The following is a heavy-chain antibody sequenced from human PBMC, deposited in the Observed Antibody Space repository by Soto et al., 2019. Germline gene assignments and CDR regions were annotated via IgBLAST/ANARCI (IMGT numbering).Heavy chain of an antibody. CDR3: ARVRFPYGMDV. D-gene: IGHD3-3*01. Sequence: GGSLRLSCAASGFTFSSYWMYWVRQAPGKGLVWVSRINSDGSSTSYADSVKGRFTISRDNAKNTLYLQMNSLRAEDTAVYYCARVRFPYGMDVWGQGTTVTVSS. CDR1: GFTFSSYW. J-gene: IGHJ6*02. CDR2: INSDGSST. V-gene: IGHV3-74*01.